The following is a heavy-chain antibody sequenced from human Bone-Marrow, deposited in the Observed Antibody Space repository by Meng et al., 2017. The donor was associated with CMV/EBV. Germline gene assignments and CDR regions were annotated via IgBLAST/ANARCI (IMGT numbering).Heavy chain of an antibody. CDR2: ISWNSGSI. CDR3: AKDYYYYGMDV. V-gene: IGHV3-9*01. Sequence: SLKISCAASGFTFDDYAMHWVRQAPGKGLEWVSGISWNSGSIGYADSVKGRFTISRDNAKNFLYLQMNSLRAEDTALYYCAKDYYYYGMDVWGQGTTVTVSS. CDR1: GFTFDDYA. J-gene: IGHJ6*02.